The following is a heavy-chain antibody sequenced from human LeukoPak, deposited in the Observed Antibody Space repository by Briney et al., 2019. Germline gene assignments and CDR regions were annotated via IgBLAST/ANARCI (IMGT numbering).Heavy chain of an antibody. CDR1: DFTFSYYA. Sequence: PGGSLRLSFVASDFTFSYYAMALVRQAPGKGLEWVSSISASGVRTYYAAYYADSVRGRFTITRDTSKNTLFLQMNNVIAEGTALYYCAKDRVATTTVPYYFDYWGQGTLVAVSS. CDR3: AKDRVATTTVPYYFDY. J-gene: IGHJ4*02. CDR2: ISASGVRTYYAA. V-gene: IGHV3-23*01. D-gene: IGHD4-17*01.